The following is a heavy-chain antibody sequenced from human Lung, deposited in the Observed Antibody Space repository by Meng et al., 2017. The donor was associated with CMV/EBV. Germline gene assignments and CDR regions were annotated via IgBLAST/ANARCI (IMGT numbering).Heavy chain of an antibody. J-gene: IGHJ3*02. CDR1: GFIFSDYN. D-gene: IGHD1-1*01. Sequence: CAASGFIFSDYNINWVRQARGKGLEWVSSFSSSSAYIFYSDSVKGRFTVSGDNAENSLFLQMNSLRAEDTAVYYCAKVLGTTYAFEIWGQGTMVTFSS. CDR3: AKVLGTTYAFEI. V-gene: IGHV3-21*01. CDR2: FSSSSAYI.